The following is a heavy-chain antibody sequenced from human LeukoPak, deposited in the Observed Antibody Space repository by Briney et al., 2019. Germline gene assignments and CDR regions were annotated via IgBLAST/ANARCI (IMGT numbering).Heavy chain of an antibody. CDR2: FDPEDGET. CDR3: ATAEVGYYYDSTPLGY. D-gene: IGHD3-22*01. Sequence: ASVKVSCMVSGYTLIELSMHWVRQAPGKGLEWMGGFDPEDGETIYAQKFQGRVTMTEDTSTDTAYLELSSLRSEDTAVYYCATAEVGYYYDSTPLGYWGQGTLVTVSS. V-gene: IGHV1-24*01. CDR1: GYTLIELS. J-gene: IGHJ4*02.